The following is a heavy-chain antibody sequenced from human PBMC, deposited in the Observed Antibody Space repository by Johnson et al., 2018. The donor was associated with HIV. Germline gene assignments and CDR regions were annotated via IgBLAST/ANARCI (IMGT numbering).Heavy chain of an antibody. CDR2: IKSKTDCGIT. J-gene: IGHJ3*02. Sequence: VQLVESGGGLVKPGRSLRLSCAASGFTFSNAWMSWVRQAPGRGLEWVGRIKSKTDCGITDYAARVKGRFNISIDDSKNTLYLQMNSLKTEDTAVYYCTKAGGQLVLADAFDIWGQGTMVTVSS. CDR1: GFTFSNAW. D-gene: IGHD6-6*01. V-gene: IGHV3-15*01. CDR3: TKAGGQLVLADAFDI.